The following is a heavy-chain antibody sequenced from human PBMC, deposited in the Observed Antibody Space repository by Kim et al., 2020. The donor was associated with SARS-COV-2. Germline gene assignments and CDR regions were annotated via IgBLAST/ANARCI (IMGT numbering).Heavy chain of an antibody. J-gene: IGHJ4*02. D-gene: IGHD2-21*02. CDR1: GFTFSSYG. CDR3: AKEGDIGHIVVVTAYFDY. CDR2: ISYDGSNK. V-gene: IGHV3-30*18. Sequence: GGSLRLSCAASGFTFSSYGMHWVRQAPGKGLEWVAVISYDGSNKYYADSVKGRFTISRDNSKNTLYLQMNSLRAEDTAVYYCAKEGDIGHIVVVTAYFDYWGQGTLVTVSS.